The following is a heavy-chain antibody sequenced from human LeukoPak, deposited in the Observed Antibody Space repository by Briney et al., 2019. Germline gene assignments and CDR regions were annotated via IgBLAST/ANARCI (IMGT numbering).Heavy chain of an antibody. CDR3: AKDLYGGSVYWYFGL. V-gene: IGHV3-30*18. Sequence: GGSLRLSCAASGFTFSSYGMHWVRQAPGKGLEWVAVISHDGSNKYYADSVKGRFTISRDNSKKTLYLQTNSLRAEDTAVYYCAKDLYGGSVYWYFGLWGRGTLVTVSS. D-gene: IGHD4-23*01. J-gene: IGHJ2*01. CDR1: GFTFSSYG. CDR2: ISHDGSNK.